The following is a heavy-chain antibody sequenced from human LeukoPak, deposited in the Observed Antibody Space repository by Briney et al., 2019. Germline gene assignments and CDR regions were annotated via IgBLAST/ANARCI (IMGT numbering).Heavy chain of an antibody. CDR3: ARDYGGSSPFDY. CDR1: GFTFSSYA. J-gene: IGHJ4*02. Sequence: GGSLRLSCAASGFTFSSYAMHWVRQAPGKGLEWVAVISYDGSNKYYADSVKGRFTISRDNAKNSLYLHMNSLRAEDTAVYYCARDYGGSSPFDYWGQGTLVTVSS. D-gene: IGHD4-23*01. V-gene: IGHV3-30*04. CDR2: ISYDGSNK.